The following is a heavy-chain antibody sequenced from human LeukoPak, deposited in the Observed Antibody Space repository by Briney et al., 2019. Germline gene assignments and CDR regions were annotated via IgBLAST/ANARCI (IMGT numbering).Heavy chain of an antibody. CDR1: GLXFSSYW. J-gene: IGHJ4*02. V-gene: IGHV3-7*04. CDR2: IKYDGSET. D-gene: IGHD3-16*01. CDR3: ARDSTLSNY. Sequence: GGSLRLSCAASGLXFSSYWMTWVRQAPGKGLEWVATIKYDGSETYYVDSVRGRFSISRDNAKNSLYLQMNSLRAEDTAVYYCARDSTLSNYWGQGTLVTVSS.